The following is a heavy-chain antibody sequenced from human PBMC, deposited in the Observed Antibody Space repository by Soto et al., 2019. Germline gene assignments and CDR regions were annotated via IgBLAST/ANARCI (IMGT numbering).Heavy chain of an antibody. CDR1: AFNFHWYW. CDR3: ARDSGYGSGNCVNHYLDY. CDR2: IKTDASEK. J-gene: IGHJ4*01. Sequence: XGSLKPSCGASAFNFHWYWMSWVRAAPGKGLEWLATIKTDASEKKYVDSVKGRFTVSRDNAKKSVYLQMDSLRSEDTAVYYGARDSGYGSGNCVNHYLDYWGRGSLVTVPS. D-gene: IGHD3-10*01. V-gene: IGHV3-7*01.